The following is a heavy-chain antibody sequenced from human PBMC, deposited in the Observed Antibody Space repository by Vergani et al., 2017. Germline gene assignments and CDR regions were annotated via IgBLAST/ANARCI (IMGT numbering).Heavy chain of an antibody. V-gene: IGHV4-59*11. Sequence: QVQLQESGPGLVKPSETLSLTCTVSGGSISSHYWSWIRQPPGRGLEWIGYIYYSGSTNYNPSLKSRCTISVDTSKNQFSLKLSSVTAADTAVYYCARREYGDYPWYCDYWGQGTLVTVSS. CDR3: ARREYGDYPWYCDY. J-gene: IGHJ4*02. CDR2: IYYSGST. D-gene: IGHD4-17*01. CDR1: GGSISSHY.